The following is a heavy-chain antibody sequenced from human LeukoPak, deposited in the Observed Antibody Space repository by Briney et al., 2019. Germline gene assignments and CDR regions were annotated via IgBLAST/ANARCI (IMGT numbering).Heavy chain of an antibody. J-gene: IGHJ5*02. CDR3: ARGYGSGSNWFDP. CDR2: IYSSGST. CDR1: GGSISTYY. V-gene: IGHV4-4*07. Sequence: SETLSLTCTVSGGSISTYYWSWIRQPAGKDLEWIGHIYSSGSTNYNPSLKSRVTMSVDTSKNQLSLKLNSVTAADTALYYCARGYGSGSNWFDPWGQGTLVIVSS. D-gene: IGHD3-10*01.